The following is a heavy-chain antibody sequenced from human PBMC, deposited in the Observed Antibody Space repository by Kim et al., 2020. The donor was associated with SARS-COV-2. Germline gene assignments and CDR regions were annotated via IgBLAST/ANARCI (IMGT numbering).Heavy chain of an antibody. Sequence: ASVTVSCKTSGYTFTGSYMFLYWVRQAPGQGLEWMGRINPSSGDTIHAQKFQGRITMTRDTSISTTYMELSSLISDDTAVYYCTRQLIYWCQGTLVTVPS. J-gene: IGHJ4*02. D-gene: IGHD2-8*01. V-gene: IGHV1-2*06. CDR2: INPSSGDT. CDR3: TRQLIY. CDR1: GYTFTGSY.